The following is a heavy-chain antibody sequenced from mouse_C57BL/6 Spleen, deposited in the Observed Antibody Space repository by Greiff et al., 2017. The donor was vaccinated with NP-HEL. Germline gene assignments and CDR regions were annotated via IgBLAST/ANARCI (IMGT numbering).Heavy chain of an antibody. CDR2: ISSGSSTI. V-gene: IGHV5-17*01. D-gene: IGHD2-1*01. CDR1: GFTFSDYG. Sequence: EVQVVESGGGLVKPGGSLKLSCAASGFTFSDYGMHWVRQAPEKGLEWVAYISSGSSTIYYADTVKGRFTISRDNAKNTLFLQMTSLRSEDTAMYYCARCNYEYYYAMDYWGQGTSVTVSS. J-gene: IGHJ4*01. CDR3: ARCNYEYYYAMDY.